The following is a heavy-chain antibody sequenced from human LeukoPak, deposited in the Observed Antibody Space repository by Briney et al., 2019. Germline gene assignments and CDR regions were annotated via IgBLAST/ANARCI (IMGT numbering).Heavy chain of an antibody. Sequence: SETLSLTCAVYGGSFSGYYWSWIRQPPGKGLEWIGEINHSGSTNYNPSLKSRVTISVDTSKNQFSLKLSSVTAADTAVYYCVRGQPFYDYVWGSYRFSLDAFDIWGQGTMVTVSS. D-gene: IGHD3-16*02. CDR2: INHSGST. CDR1: GGSFSGYY. CDR3: VRGQPFYDYVWGSYRFSLDAFDI. J-gene: IGHJ3*02. V-gene: IGHV4-34*01.